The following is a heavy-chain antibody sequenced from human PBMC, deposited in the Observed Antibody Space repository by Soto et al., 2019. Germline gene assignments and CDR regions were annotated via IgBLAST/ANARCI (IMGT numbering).Heavy chain of an antibody. J-gene: IGHJ5*02. V-gene: IGHV4-39*01. D-gene: IGHD2-8*02. CDR1: GGSISSSSYY. Sequence: QLQLQESGPGLVKPSETLSLTCTVSGGSISSSSYYWGWIRQPPGKGLEWIGSIYYSGSTYYNPSLKCRVTISVDTSKNPFSLKLSSVTAADTAVYYCARPRHSSWWGWFDPWGQGTLVTVSS. CDR3: ARPRHSSWWGWFDP. CDR2: IYYSGST.